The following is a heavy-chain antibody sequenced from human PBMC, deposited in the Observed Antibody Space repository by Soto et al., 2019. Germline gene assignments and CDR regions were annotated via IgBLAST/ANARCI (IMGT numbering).Heavy chain of an antibody. CDR3: ARQNVNCSSTSCYTGILDY. CDR1: GGSISSSSYY. V-gene: IGHV4-39*01. D-gene: IGHD2-2*02. Sequence: SETLSLTCTVSGGSISSSSYYWGWIRQPPGKGLEWIGSIYYSGSTYYNPSLKSRVTISVDTSKNQFSLKLSSVTAADTAVYYCARQNVNCSSTSCYTGILDYWGQGTLVTVSS. J-gene: IGHJ4*02. CDR2: IYYSGST.